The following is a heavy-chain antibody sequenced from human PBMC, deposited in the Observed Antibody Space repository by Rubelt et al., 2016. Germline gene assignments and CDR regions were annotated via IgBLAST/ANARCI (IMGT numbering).Heavy chain of an antibody. CDR1: GFTFSSYG. J-gene: IGHJ3*02. CDR3: AREALVIYDFWSAGLGEAFDI. D-gene: IGHD3-3*01. Sequence: QVQLVKSGGGVVQPGRSLRLSCASSGFTFSSYGMQWVRQAPGKGLEWVSVLDSGGRTYYAASVQGRVTISRHNSKNTLYLQMNSLRAEDTGVYYCAREALVIYDFWSAGLGEAFDIWGQGTMVTVSS. CDR2: LDSGGRT. V-gene: IGHV3-NL1*01.